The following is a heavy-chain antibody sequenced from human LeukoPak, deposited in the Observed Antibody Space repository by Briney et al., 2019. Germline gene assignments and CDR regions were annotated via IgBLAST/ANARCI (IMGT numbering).Heavy chain of an antibody. CDR1: GFTFSSYA. CDR3: AKHLSGSYSGHDY. J-gene: IGHJ4*02. D-gene: IGHD3-10*01. V-gene: IGHV3-23*01. Sequence: GGSLRLSCAASGFTFSSYAMSWVRQAPGKGLGWVSTIAGGGRSTYYADPVKGRFTVSRDNSKNTLYLQMNSLRGEDTAVYYCAKHLSGSYSGHDYWGQGTLVTVSS. CDR2: IAGGGRST.